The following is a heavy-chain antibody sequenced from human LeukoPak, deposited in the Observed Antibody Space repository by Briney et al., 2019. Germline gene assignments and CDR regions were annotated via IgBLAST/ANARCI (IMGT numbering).Heavy chain of an antibody. CDR3: AKDSVEWLRSGGHAFDI. CDR2: ISWDGGST. J-gene: IGHJ3*02. CDR1: GFTFEDYT. D-gene: IGHD5-12*01. Sequence: PGGSLRLSCAASGFTFEDYTMHWVRQALGKGLEWVSLISWDGGSTYYADSVKGRFTISRDNSKNSLYLQMNSLRTEDTALYYCAKDSVEWLRSGGHAFDIWGQGTMVTVSS. V-gene: IGHV3-43*01.